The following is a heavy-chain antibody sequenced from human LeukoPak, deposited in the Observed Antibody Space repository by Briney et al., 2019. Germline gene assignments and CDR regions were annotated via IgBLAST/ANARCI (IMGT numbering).Heavy chain of an antibody. CDR1: GGSISSGSYY. J-gene: IGHJ3*02. V-gene: IGHV4-39*01. D-gene: IGHD6-13*01. CDR2: IYYSGST. CDR3: ARLYCPLCIAAAGEAFDI. Sequence: SETLSLTCTVSGGSISSGSYYWGWIRQPPGKGLEWIGSIYYSGSTYYNPSLKSRVTISVDTSKNQFSLKLSSVTAADTAVYYCARLYCPLCIAAAGEAFDIWGQGTMVTVSS.